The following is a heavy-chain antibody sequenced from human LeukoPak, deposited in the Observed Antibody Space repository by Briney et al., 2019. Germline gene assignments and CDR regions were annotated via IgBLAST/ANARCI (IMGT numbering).Heavy chain of an antibody. D-gene: IGHD1-26*01. V-gene: IGHV4-59*01. CDR1: GGSISSYY. J-gene: IGHJ4*02. CDR2: IYYSGST. CDR3: ARVRSGSYFEYYFDY. Sequence: PSETLSLTCTVSGGSISSYYWSWIRQPPGRGLEWIGYIYYSGSTNYNPSLKSRVTISVDTSKNQFSLKLSSVTAADTAVYYCARVRSGSYFEYYFDYWGQGTLVTVSS.